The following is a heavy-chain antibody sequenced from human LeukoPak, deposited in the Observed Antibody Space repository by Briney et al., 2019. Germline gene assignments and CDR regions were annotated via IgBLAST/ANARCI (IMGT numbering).Heavy chain of an antibody. J-gene: IGHJ4*02. D-gene: IGHD1-26*01. CDR3: AKRVDSGNNYFDY. Sequence: GGSLRLSCAASGFTFSSYGMHWVRQAPGKGLEWVAVISYDGSNKYYADSVKGRFTISRDNSENTLFLQLNSLRAEDTAVYYCAKRVDSGNNYFDYWGQGTLVTVSS. CDR1: GFTFSSYG. V-gene: IGHV3-30*18. CDR2: ISYDGSNK.